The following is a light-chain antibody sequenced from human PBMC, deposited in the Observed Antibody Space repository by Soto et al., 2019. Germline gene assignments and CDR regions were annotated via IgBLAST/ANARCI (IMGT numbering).Light chain of an antibody. V-gene: IGKV3-11*01. Sequence: EIVLTQSPATLSLSPGERATLSCRASQTINTYLAWYQQRPGQAPRLLIYDASKRSSGIPARFSGSGSGTDFPLTISNIDAEDFAVYYWHHGDGRPPWTFGQGTKVEIK. CDR1: QTINTY. CDR3: HHGDGRPPWT. CDR2: DAS. J-gene: IGKJ1*01.